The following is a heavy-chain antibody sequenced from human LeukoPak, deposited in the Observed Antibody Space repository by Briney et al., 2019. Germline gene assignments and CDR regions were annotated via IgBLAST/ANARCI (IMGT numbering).Heavy chain of an antibody. CDR1: GGSVSGYY. Sequence: PSETLSLTCAVYGGSVSGYYWSWIRQPPGKGLEWVGEINHSGGTNYNPSLKSRVTISVDTSKNQFSLRRSSVTAADTAVSFCARGHTGMVPAPRSWGQGTLVTVSS. D-gene: IGHD5-18*01. CDR3: ARGHTGMVPAPRS. J-gene: IGHJ5*02. V-gene: IGHV4-34*01. CDR2: INHSGGT.